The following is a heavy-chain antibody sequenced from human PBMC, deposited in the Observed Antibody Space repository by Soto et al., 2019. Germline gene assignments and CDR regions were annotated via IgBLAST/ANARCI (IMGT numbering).Heavy chain of an antibody. D-gene: IGHD3-22*01. CDR2: IIPIFGTA. CDR1: GGTFSSYA. V-gene: IGHV1-69*13. J-gene: IGHJ5*02. CDR3: ARDLPDSSGDNWFDP. Sequence: GASVKVSCKASGGTFSSYAISWVRQAPGQGLEWMGGIIPIFGTANYAQKFQGRVTITADESTSTAYMELSSLRSEDTAVYYCARDLPDSSGDNWFDPWGQGTLVTVSS.